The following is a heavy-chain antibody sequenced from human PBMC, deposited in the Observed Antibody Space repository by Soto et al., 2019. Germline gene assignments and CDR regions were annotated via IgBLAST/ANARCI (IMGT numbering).Heavy chain of an antibody. CDR3: ARDEGLRDNGAFDI. Sequence: PGGSLRLSWAASGFTFSSYIMNWVRQAPGKGLEWVSYISSSSSTIYYADSVKGRCTISRDKAKNSLYLHMNRLRDEDTAVYYCARDEGLRDNGAFDIWGQGTMVTVSS. D-gene: IGHD4-17*01. V-gene: IGHV3-48*02. J-gene: IGHJ3*02. CDR1: GFTFSSYI. CDR2: ISSSSSTI.